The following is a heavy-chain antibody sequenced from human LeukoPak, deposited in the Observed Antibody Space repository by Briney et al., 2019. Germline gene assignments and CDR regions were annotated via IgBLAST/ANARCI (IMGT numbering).Heavy chain of an antibody. CDR2: INPNSGGT. V-gene: IGHV1-2*02. J-gene: IGHJ4*02. CDR1: GYTFTSYG. D-gene: IGHD6-13*01. CDR3: ARGEGTAAAAKSNPLGY. Sequence: GASVKVSCKASGYTFTSYGISWVRQAPGQGLEWMGWINPNSGGTNYAQKFQGRVTMTRDTSISTAYMELSRLRSDDTAVYYCARGEGTAAAAKSNPLGYWGQGTLVTVSS.